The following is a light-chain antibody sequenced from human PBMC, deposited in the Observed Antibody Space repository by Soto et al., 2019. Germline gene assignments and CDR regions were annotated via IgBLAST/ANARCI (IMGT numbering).Light chain of an antibody. CDR3: QQYGSSPRT. CDR2: GAS. Sequence: EIVMTQSPSTLSVAAGERAALSCMASQSVSSSYLAWYQQKPGQAPRLLIYGASSRATGIPDRFSGSGSGTDFTLTISRLEPEDFAVYYCQQYGSSPRTFGQGTKVDIK. CDR1: QSVSSSY. V-gene: IGKV3-20*01. J-gene: IGKJ1*01.